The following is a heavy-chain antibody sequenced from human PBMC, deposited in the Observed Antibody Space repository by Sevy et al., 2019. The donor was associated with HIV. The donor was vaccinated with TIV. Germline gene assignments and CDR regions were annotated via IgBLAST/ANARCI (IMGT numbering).Heavy chain of an antibody. J-gene: IGHJ3*02. CDR1: GYTFIGYY. V-gene: IGHV1-2*06. CDR3: ACYAIDVFYI. D-gene: IGHD3-16*01. CDR2: INPNSGGT. Sequence: ASVKVSCQASGYTFIGYYIHWVRQAPGQGLEWMGRINPNSGGTNYAQKFQGRVTMTRDTSISTAYMELSRVRSDDTAVYYCACYAIDVFYIWGQGTMVTVSS.